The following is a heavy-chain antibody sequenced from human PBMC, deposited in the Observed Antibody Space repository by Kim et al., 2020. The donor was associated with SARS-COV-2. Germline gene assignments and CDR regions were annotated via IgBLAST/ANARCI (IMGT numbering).Heavy chain of an antibody. V-gene: IGHV3-30*04. CDR2: ISYDGSNK. D-gene: IGHD3-16*02. J-gene: IGHJ4*02. CDR3: ARDISRGITFGGVIVKAYGYFDY. Sequence: GGSLRLSCAASGFTFSSYAMHWVRQAPGKGLEWVAVISYDGSNKYYADSVKGRFTISRDNSKNTLYLQMNSLRAEDTAVYYCARDISRGITFGGVIVKAYGYFDYWGQGTLVTVSS. CDR1: GFTFSSYA.